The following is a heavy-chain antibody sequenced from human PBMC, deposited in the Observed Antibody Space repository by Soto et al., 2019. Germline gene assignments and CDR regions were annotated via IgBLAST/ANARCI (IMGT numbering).Heavy chain of an antibody. CDR2: ISGSGGST. Sequence: PGGSLRLSCRASGFTFSSYAMSWFRQAPGKGLEWVSAISGSGGSTYYADSVNGRFTISRDNSKNTLYLQMNSLRAEDTAVYYCAKAPSWNDVYFDYWGQGTLVTVSS. CDR3: AKAPSWNDVYFDY. CDR1: GFTFSSYA. D-gene: IGHD1-1*01. J-gene: IGHJ4*02. V-gene: IGHV3-23*01.